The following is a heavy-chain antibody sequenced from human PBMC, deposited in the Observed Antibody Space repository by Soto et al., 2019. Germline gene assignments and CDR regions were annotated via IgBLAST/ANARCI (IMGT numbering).Heavy chain of an antibody. CDR1: GGSISSYY. V-gene: IGHV4-59*01. CDR3: ARQYYDIHDAFDI. J-gene: IGHJ3*02. D-gene: IGHD3-9*01. Sequence: SETLSLTCTVSGGSISSYYWSWIRQPPGKGLEWIGYIYYSGSTNYNPSLKSRVTISVDTSKNQFSLKLSSVTAADTAVYYCARQYYDIHDAFDIWGQGTMVTVSS. CDR2: IYYSGST.